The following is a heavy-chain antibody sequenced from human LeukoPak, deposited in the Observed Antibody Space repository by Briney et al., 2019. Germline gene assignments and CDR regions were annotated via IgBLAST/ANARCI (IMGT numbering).Heavy chain of an antibody. CDR1: VGTFSSYA. CDR2: IIPIFGTA. J-gene: IGHJ4*02. Sequence: SVKVSCKASVGTFSSYAICWVRQAPGQGLEWMGGIIPIFGTANYAQKFQGRVTITADESTSTAYMELSSLRSEDTAVYYCARALHLELHSYFDSWGQGTLVTVSS. V-gene: IGHV1-69*13. D-gene: IGHD1-1*01. CDR3: ARALHLELHSYFDS.